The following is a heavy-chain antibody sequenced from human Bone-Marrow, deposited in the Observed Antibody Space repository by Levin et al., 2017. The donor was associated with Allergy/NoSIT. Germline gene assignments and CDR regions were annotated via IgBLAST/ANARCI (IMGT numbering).Heavy chain of an antibody. CDR2: IGSSGGTT. CDR3: AKDREELVRDALDV. J-gene: IGHJ3*01. D-gene: IGHD1-1*01. V-gene: IGHV3-23*01. CDR1: GFTFINYA. Sequence: PSETLSLTCAASGFTFINYAMNWVRQAPGKGLEWVSSIGSSGGTTYYADSVRGRFTTSRDNSKNMLYLQMNSLRAEDTAVYFCAKDREELVRDALDVWGQGTMVTVSS.